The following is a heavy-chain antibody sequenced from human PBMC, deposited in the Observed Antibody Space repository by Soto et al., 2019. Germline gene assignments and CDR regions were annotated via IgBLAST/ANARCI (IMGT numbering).Heavy chain of an antibody. D-gene: IGHD3-22*01. CDR3: ARSSHDSSGYYHLNFDY. CDR2: IIPIFGTA. J-gene: IGHJ4*02. V-gene: IGHV1-69*13. CDR1: GGTFSSYA. Sequence: EASVKVSCKASGGTFSSYAISWVRQAPGQGLEWMGGIIPIFGTANYAQKFQGRVTITADESTSTAYMELSSLRSEDTAVYYCARSSHDSSGYYHLNFDYWGQGTPVTVSS.